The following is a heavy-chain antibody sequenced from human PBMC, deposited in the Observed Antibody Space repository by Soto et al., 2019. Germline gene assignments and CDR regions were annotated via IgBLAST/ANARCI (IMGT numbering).Heavy chain of an antibody. CDR1: GGSFSGYY. D-gene: IGHD4-17*01. J-gene: IGHJ1*01. CDR3: ARGRLRWTTVVTTYFQH. V-gene: IGHV4-34*01. Sequence: SETLSLTCAVYGGSFSGYYWSWIRQPPGKGLEWIGEINHSGSTNYNPSLKSRVTISVDTSKNQFSLKLSSVTTADTAVYYCARGRLRWTTVVTTYFQHWGQGTLVTVSS. CDR2: INHSGST.